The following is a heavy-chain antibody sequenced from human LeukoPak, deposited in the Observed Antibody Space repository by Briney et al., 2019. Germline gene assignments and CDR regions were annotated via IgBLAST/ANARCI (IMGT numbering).Heavy chain of an antibody. CDR1: GFTFGSYG. V-gene: IGHV3-23*01. CDR3: AKGPVVTFDI. J-gene: IGHJ3*02. Sequence: PGGSLRLSCAASGFTFGSYGLNWVRQAPGKGPEWVSAINGGGGSTYYADSVKGRFTISRDNSKNTLYLQMNSLRAEDTAVYYCAKGPVVTFDIGGQGTMATVPS. CDR2: INGGGGST. D-gene: IGHD2-15*01.